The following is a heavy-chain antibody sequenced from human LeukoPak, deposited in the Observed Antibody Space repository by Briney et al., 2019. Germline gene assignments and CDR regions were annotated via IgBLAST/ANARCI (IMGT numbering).Heavy chain of an antibody. D-gene: IGHD3-22*01. Sequence: GGSLRLSCAAYGFTFGSYAMSWVRQAPGKGLEWVSGISGSGDTTYYADSVKGRFTISRDNSKKTLYVQMNSLRAEDTAVYYCAKSYYADRSYFDSWGQGTLVTVSS. J-gene: IGHJ4*02. V-gene: IGHV3-23*01. CDR1: GFTFGSYA. CDR3: AKSYYADRSYFDS. CDR2: ISGSGDTT.